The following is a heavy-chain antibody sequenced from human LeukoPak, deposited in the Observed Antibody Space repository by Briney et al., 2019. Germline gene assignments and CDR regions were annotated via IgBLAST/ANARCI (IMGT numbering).Heavy chain of an antibody. J-gene: IGHJ4*02. V-gene: IGHV4-59*01. CDR2: IYYSGST. CDR1: GGSISSYY. D-gene: IGHD3-16*02. CDR3: ASEGVITFGGVIVS. Sequence: SETLSLTCAVSGGSISSYYWSWIRQPPGKGLEWIGYIYYSGSTNYNPSLKSRVTISVDTSKNQFSLKLSSVTAADTAVYYCASEGVITFGGVIVSWGQGTLVTVSS.